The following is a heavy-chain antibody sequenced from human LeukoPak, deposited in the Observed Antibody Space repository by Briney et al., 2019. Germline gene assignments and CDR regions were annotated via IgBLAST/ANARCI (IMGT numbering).Heavy chain of an antibody. J-gene: IGHJ4*02. CDR3: ARSPHSGSPKLDY. V-gene: IGHV3-30-3*01. CDR1: GFTFSSYA. Sequence: AGGSLRLSCAASGFTFSSYAMHWVRQAPGKGLEWVAVISYDGSNKYYADSVKGRFTISRDNSKNTLYLQMNSLRAEDTAVYYCARSPHSGSPKLDYWGQGTLVTVSS. D-gene: IGHD1-26*01. CDR2: ISYDGSNK.